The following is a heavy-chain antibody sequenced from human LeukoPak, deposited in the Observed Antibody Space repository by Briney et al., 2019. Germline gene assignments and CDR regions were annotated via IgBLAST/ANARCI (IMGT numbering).Heavy chain of an antibody. J-gene: IGHJ2*01. CDR3: ARGYCSSTSCYRAPFDL. D-gene: IGHD2-2*02. V-gene: IGHV4-4*07. Sequence: PSETLSLTCTVSGGSISSYYWSWIRQPAGKGLEWIGRIYTSGSTNYNPSLKSRVTMSVDTPKNQFSLKLSSVTAADTAVYYCARGYCSSTSCYRAPFDLWGRGTLVTVSS. CDR2: IYTSGST. CDR1: GGSISSYY.